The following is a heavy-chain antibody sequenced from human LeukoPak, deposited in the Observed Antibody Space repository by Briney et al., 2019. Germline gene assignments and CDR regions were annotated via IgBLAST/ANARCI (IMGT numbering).Heavy chain of an antibody. Sequence: GGSLRLSCAASGFTFGRYWMHWVSQAPGKGMGWVSRINSDGSSTSYADSVKGRFTISRDNAKNTLYLQMNSLKTEDTAVYYCTVVNYGSGSYPLGSWGQGTLVTVSS. V-gene: IGHV3-74*01. CDR1: GFTFGRYW. CDR3: TVVNYGSGSYPLGS. J-gene: IGHJ5*02. D-gene: IGHD3-10*01. CDR2: INSDGSST.